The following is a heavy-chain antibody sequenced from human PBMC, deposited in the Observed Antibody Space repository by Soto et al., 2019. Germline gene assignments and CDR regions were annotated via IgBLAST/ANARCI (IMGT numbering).Heavy chain of an antibody. D-gene: IGHD5-18*01. V-gene: IGHV4-30-4*01. J-gene: IGHJ3*01. CDR1: GGSVGSGEYY. CDR2: IYDSGIT. CDR3: ARDVAHGYTENV. Sequence: QVQLQASGPGLVKPSQTLSLACTVSGGSVGSGEYYYSWLRQPPGQGLEWIGYIYDSGITNYTPSLKCRVTMSLDRSNNQVSLKLSSVTAADTAVYFCARDVAHGYTENVCGQGTMVTVSS.